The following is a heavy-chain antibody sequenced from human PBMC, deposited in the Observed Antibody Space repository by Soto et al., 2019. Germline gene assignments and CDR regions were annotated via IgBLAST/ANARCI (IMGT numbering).Heavy chain of an antibody. J-gene: IGHJ4*02. CDR2: INHSGST. V-gene: IGHV4-34*01. CDR1: GGSFSGYY. Sequence: QVQLQQWGAGLLKPSETLSLTCAVYGGSFSGYYWNWIRQPPGKGLEWIGEINHSGSTNYNPSLKSRVTISVDTSKNQFPLKLSSVTAADTAVYYCARGWGTIFDYWGQGTLVTVSS. CDR3: ARGWGTIFDY. D-gene: IGHD7-27*01.